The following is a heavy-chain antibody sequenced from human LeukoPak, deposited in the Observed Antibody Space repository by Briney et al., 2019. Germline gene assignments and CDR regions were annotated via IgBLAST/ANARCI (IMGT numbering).Heavy chain of an antibody. Sequence: PGGSLRLSCAASGFTFSTYDMHWVRQTPGKGLEWVAVISSDGSIIYYADSVRGRFTVSRDNSKNTLYLQMNSLTAEDTAVYYCAKDLTGTYRAYFDYWGQGTLVTVSS. CDR2: ISSDGSII. CDR1: GFTFSTYD. CDR3: AKDLTGTYRAYFDY. V-gene: IGHV3-30*18. D-gene: IGHD1-26*01. J-gene: IGHJ4*02.